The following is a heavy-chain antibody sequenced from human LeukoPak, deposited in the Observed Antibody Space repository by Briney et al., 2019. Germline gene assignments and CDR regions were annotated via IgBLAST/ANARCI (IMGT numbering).Heavy chain of an antibody. CDR3: ARVTAGYCLDY. J-gene: IGHJ4*02. CDR1: GGSFSGYY. D-gene: IGHD2-15*01. V-gene: IGHV4-34*01. Sequence: SETLSLTCAVYGGSFSGYYWSWIRQPPGKGLEWIGEINHSGSTNYNPSLKSRVTIPVDTSKNQFSLKLSSVTAADTAAYYCARVTAGYCLDYWGQGTLVTVSS. CDR2: INHSGST.